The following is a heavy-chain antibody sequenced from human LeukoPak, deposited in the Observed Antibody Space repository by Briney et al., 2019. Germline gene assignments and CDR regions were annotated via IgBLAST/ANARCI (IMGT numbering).Heavy chain of an antibody. CDR2: IYYSGST. J-gene: IGHJ4*02. Sequence: SETLSLTCTVSGGSISSYYWSWIRQPPGKGLEWIGYIYYSGSTNYNPSLKSRVTISVDTSKNQFSLKLSSVTAADTAVYYCAGAADGYYYGSGSPGGFDYWGQGTLVTVSS. V-gene: IGHV4-59*01. CDR3: AGAADGYYYGSGSPGGFDY. D-gene: IGHD3-10*01. CDR1: GGSISSYY.